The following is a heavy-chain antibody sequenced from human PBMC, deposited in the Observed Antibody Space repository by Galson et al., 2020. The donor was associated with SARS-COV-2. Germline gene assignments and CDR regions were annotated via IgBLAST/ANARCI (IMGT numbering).Heavy chain of an antibody. V-gene: IGHV4-31*03. J-gene: IGHJ6*02. D-gene: IGHD5-12*01. CDR3: ARGGGLRLFDYYYGMDV. Sequence: SETLSLTCTVSGGSISSGGYYWSWIRQHPGKGLEWIGYIYYSGSTYYNPSLKSRVTISVDTSKNQFSLKLSSVTAADTAVYYCARGGGLRLFDYYYGMDVWGQGTTVTVSS. CDR1: GGSISSGGYY. CDR2: IYYSGST.